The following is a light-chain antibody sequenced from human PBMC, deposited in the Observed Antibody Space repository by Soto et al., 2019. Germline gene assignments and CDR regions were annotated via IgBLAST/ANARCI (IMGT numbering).Light chain of an antibody. CDR1: QSVSSN. CDR3: QQYNNWPPT. Sequence: EIVMTQSPATLSVSPGERATLSCRASQSVSSNLAWYQQKPGQSPRLLINGASTRATGIPARFSGSGSGTEFTLTISSLQSEDFAVYYCQQYNNWPPTFGLGTKVEIK. V-gene: IGKV3-15*01. J-gene: IGKJ1*01. CDR2: GAS.